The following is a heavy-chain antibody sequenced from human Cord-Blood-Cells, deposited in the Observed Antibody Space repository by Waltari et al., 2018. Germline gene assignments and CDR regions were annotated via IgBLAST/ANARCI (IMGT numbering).Heavy chain of an antibody. J-gene: IGHJ5*02. D-gene: IGHD3-16*01. Sequence: QVQLVESGGGAVQPGRSLRLSCAASGFTFSSYGMHWVRQAPGKGLEWVAVIWYDGSNKYYADSVKGRFTISRDNSKNTLYLQMNSLRAEDTAVYYCARDLGGGWFDPWGQGTLVTVSS. CDR2: IWYDGSNK. CDR1: GFTFSSYG. CDR3: ARDLGGGWFDP. V-gene: IGHV3-33*01.